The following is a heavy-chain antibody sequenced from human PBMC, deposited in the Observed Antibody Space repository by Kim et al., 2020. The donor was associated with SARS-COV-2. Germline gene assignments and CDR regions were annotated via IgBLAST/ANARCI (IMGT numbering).Heavy chain of an antibody. CDR3: ARGAEISSSWYGGLYYYGMDV. J-gene: IGHJ6*02. CDR1: GGSISSGGYY. V-gene: IGHV4-31*03. CDR2: IYYSGST. Sequence: SETLSLTCTVSGGSISSGGYYWSWIRQHPGKGLEWIGYIYYSGSTYYNPSLKSRVTISVDTSKNQFSLKLSSVNAADTAVYYCARGAEISSSWYGGLYYYGMDVWGQGTTVTVSS. D-gene: IGHD6-13*01.